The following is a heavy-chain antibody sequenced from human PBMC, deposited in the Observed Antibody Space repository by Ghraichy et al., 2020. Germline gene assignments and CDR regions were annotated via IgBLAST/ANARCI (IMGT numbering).Heavy chain of an antibody. J-gene: IGHJ6*03. CDR3: ARGAYSSSWYHYYYYMDV. V-gene: IGHV4-59*08. Sequence: SETLSLTCTVSGGSISSYYWSWIRQPPGKGLEWIGYIYYSGSTNYNPSLKSRVTISVDTSKNQFSLKLSSVTAADTAVYYCARGAYSSSWYHYYYYMDVWGKGTTVTVSS. CDR2: IYYSGST. D-gene: IGHD6-13*01. CDR1: GGSISSYY.